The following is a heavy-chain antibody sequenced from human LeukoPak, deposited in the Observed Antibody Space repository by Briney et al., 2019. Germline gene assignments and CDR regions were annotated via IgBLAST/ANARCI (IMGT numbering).Heavy chain of an antibody. J-gene: IGHJ4*02. CDR1: GGSISSGGYS. D-gene: IGHD3-10*01. CDR2: IYHSGST. Sequence: SETLSLTCAVSGGSISSGGYSWSWIRQPPGKGLEWIGYIYHSGSTYYNPSLKSRVTISVDTSKNQFSLKLSSVTAADTAVYYCARLGGVLLWFGELLGYFDYWGQGTLVTVSS. V-gene: IGHV4-30-2*01. CDR3: ARLGGVLLWFGELLGYFDY.